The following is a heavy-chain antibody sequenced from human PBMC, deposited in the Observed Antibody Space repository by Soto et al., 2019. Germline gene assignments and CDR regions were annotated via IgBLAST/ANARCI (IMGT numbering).Heavy chain of an antibody. CDR2: TYYKSKWYY. Sequence: SQTLSLTCDISGDSVSSNSAGWNWIRQTPSRGLEWLGRTYYKSKWYYTYAASVKSRITVSPDTSKNKITLQLNSVTPVDTAVYYCARGSWDDVSGHYYMDVWDKGTTVTVSS. CDR3: ARGSWDDVSGHYYMDV. CDR1: GDSVSSNSAG. J-gene: IGHJ6*03. D-gene: IGHD1-1*01. V-gene: IGHV6-1*01.